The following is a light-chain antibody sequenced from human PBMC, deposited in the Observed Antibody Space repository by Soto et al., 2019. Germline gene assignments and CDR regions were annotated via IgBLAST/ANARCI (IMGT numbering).Light chain of an antibody. CDR2: KSS. Sequence: DIHMTQSPSTLSASVGDRVTITCRASQSIRNWLAWYQQKPGRAPKLLIYKSSSLESGVPSRFSGSGSGTEFTPTISSLQPDDSATYYCQQYNNYWTFGQGTKVEIK. V-gene: IGKV1-5*03. J-gene: IGKJ1*01. CDR1: QSIRNW. CDR3: QQYNNYWT.